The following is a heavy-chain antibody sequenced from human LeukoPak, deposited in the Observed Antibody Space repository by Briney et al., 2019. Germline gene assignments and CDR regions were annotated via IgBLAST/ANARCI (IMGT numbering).Heavy chain of an antibody. CDR1: GGSISSYY. D-gene: IGHD3-10*01. Sequence: PSETLSLTCTVSGGSISSYYWSWIRQPPGKGLEWIGYIYYSGSTNYNPSLKSRVTISVDTSKNQFSLKLSSVTAADTAVYYCARDNMGRGTHQNWFDPWGQGTLVTVSS. J-gene: IGHJ5*02. CDR2: IYYSGST. V-gene: IGHV4-59*01. CDR3: ARDNMGRGTHQNWFDP.